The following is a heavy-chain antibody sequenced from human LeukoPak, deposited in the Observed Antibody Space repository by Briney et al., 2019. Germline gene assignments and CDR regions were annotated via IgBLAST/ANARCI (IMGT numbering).Heavy chain of an antibody. Sequence: ASVKVSCKASGYTFTGYYIHWVRQAPGQGLEWMGWINPNSGDTNCAQKFQGWVTMTSDTSISTASMELSRLRSDDTAVYYCARDRGGTAKDYWGQGTLVTVSS. J-gene: IGHJ4*02. CDR2: INPNSGDT. D-gene: IGHD2-21*02. CDR3: ARDRGGTAKDY. V-gene: IGHV1-2*04. CDR1: GYTFTGYY.